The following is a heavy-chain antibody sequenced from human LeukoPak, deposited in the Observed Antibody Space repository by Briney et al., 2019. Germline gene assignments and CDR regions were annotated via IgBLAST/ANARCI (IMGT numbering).Heavy chain of an antibody. D-gene: IGHD3-22*01. CDR3: ARDDDTSGHYSYFGY. Sequence: PGGSLRLSCAGSAFTFSHFGINWVRQAPGKGLEWVSGIWHDGSKEYYAESVKGRFTVSRGNSKKTVYLQMNSLRAEDTAVYYCARDDDTSGHYSYFGYWGQGTLVTVSS. V-gene: IGHV3-33*01. J-gene: IGHJ4*02. CDR1: AFTFSHFG. CDR2: IWHDGSKE.